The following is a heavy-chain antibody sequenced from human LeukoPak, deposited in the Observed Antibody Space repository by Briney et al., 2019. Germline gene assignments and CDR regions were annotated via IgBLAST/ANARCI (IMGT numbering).Heavy chain of an antibody. Sequence: GGSLRLSCAASGFTFSSYGMSWVRQAPGKGLEWVSAISGSGGSTYYADSVKGRFTISRDNSKNMLYLQMNSLRAEDTAVYYCAKDIAAAGTGPPFDYWGQGTLVTVSS. CDR2: ISGSGGST. CDR3: AKDIAAAGTGPPFDY. CDR1: GFTFSSYG. J-gene: IGHJ4*02. D-gene: IGHD6-13*01. V-gene: IGHV3-23*01.